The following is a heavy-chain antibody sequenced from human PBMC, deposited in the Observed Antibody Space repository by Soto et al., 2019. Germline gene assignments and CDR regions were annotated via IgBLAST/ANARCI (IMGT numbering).Heavy chain of an antibody. J-gene: IGHJ6*02. CDR3: SRFIMVGGWFDPNYYHGMAG. CDR2: ISVYNGNT. Sequence: QVQLVQSGAEVKKPGASVTVSCKTSGYTFSNYGINWVRHAPGQGLEWMGWISVYNGNTNYAQTVQGRVTMTTDTPPGTVYMELRSLKSDDTAIYYCSRFIMVGGWFDPNYYHGMAGWGQGTTVTVS. D-gene: IGHD6-19*01. V-gene: IGHV1-18*01. CDR1: GYTFSNYG.